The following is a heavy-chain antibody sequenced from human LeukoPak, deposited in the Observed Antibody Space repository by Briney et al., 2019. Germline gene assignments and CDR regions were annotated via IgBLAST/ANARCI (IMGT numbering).Heavy chain of an antibody. CDR1: GFTFSSYW. Sequence: PGGSLRLSCAASGFTFSSYWMSWVRQAPGKGLERVANIKQDGSEKYYVDSVKGRFTISRDNAKNSLYLQMNSLRAEDTAVYYCARVQRWLVIYGGFDYWGQGTLVTVSS. CDR2: IKQDGSEK. V-gene: IGHV3-7*01. J-gene: IGHJ4*02. D-gene: IGHD6-19*01. CDR3: ARVQRWLVIYGGFDY.